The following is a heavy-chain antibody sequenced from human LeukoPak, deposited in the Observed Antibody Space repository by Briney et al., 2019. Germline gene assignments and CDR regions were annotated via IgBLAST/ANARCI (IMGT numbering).Heavy chain of an antibody. J-gene: IGHJ2*01. CDR2: ISPNSGDT. D-gene: IGHD4-17*01. Sequence: ASVKVSCKASGYTFTGYLMHWVRQAPGQGREWMGWISPNSGDTKYAQKFQGRVTMTRDTSISTAYMELSRLRSDDTAVYYCVRALSTVATWLYLWGRGTLVTVSS. CDR1: GYTFTGYL. V-gene: IGHV1-2*02. CDR3: VRALSTVATWLYL.